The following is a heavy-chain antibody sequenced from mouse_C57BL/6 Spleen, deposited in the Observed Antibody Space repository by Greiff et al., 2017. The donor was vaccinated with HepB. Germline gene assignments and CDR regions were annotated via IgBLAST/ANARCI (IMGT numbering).Heavy chain of an antibody. CDR3: ATSLLPTGFYYAMDY. D-gene: IGHD2-1*01. J-gene: IGHJ4*01. CDR2: IWGGGST. CDR1: GFSLTSYG. Sequence: QVQLQQSGPGLVAPSQSLSITCTVSGFSLTSYGVDWVRQPPGKGLEWLGVIWGGGSTNYNSALMSRLSISKDNSKSQVFLKMNSLQTDDTAMYYCATSLLPTGFYYAMDYWGQGTSVTVSS. V-gene: IGHV2-9*01.